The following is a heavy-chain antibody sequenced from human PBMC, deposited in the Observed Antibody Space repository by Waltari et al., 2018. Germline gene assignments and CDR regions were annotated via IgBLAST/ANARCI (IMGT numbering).Heavy chain of an antibody. Sequence: QVQLLQSGADVKXPGTSVKVSCXAFGYPFTAFNIHWVRQAPGQGLQWMGWRNPDXGETKYGQKXEGRXTXTTDXXSNXVYMELNXXXSDXXAVYYCARPXDFAAFEXXGQGTTVIVSA. CDR2: RNPDXGET. J-gene: IGHJ3*01. V-gene: IGHV1-2*02. CDR3: ARPXDFAAFEX. CDR1: GYPFTAFN.